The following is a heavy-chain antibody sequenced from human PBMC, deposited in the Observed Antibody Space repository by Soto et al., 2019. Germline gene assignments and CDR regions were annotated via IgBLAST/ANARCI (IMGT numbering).Heavy chain of an antibody. Sequence: GGSLRLSCAASGFTFSSYSMNWVRQAPGKGLEWVSSISSSSSYIYYADSVKGRFTISRDNAKNSLYLQMNSLRAEDTAVYYCARDTLNWNYDSVGSPDVWGQGTTVTVSS. CDR1: GFTFSSYS. V-gene: IGHV3-21*01. J-gene: IGHJ6*02. CDR2: ISSSSSYI. D-gene: IGHD1-7*01. CDR3: ARDTLNWNYDSVGSPDV.